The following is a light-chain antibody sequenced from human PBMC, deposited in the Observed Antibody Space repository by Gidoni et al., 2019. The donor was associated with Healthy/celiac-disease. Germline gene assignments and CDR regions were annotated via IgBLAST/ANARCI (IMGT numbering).Light chain of an antibody. CDR2: QDS. Sequence: SYELTQPPSVSVSPGQTASITCSGDKLGDNYACWYQQKPGQSPVLVIYQDSQRPSGIPERFSGSNSGNTATLTISGTQAMDEADYYCQAWDSSTEVFGTGTKVTVL. J-gene: IGLJ1*01. V-gene: IGLV3-1*01. CDR1: KLGDNY. CDR3: QAWDSSTEV.